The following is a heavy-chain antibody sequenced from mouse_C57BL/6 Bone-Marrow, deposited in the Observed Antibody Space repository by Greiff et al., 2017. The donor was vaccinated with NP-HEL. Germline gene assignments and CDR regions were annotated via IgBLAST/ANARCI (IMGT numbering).Heavy chain of an antibody. CDR3: ARHEARWDITTVVEGFDY. CDR2: FYPGSGSI. Sequence: QVQLKESGAELVKPGASVKLSCKASGYTFTEYTIHWVKQRSGQGLEWIGWFYPGSGSIKYNEKFKDKATLTAAKSSSTVYMELSRLTSEDSAVYFCARHEARWDITTVVEGFDYWGQGTTLTVSS. CDR1: GYTFTEYT. J-gene: IGHJ2*01. V-gene: IGHV1-62-2*01. D-gene: IGHD1-1*01.